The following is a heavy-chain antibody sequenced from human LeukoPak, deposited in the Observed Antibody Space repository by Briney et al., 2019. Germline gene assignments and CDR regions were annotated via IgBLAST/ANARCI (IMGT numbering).Heavy chain of an antibody. D-gene: IGHD3-16*01. J-gene: IGHJ4*02. V-gene: IGHV4-34*01. CDR2: IKHSGST. Sequence: SSETLSLTCAVYGGSFSGYYWSWIRQPPGKGLEWTGEIKHSGSTNYNPSLKSRVTISVDTSKNQFSLKLSSVTAADTAVYYCTRRGRDYWGQGTLVTVSS. CDR1: GGSFSGYY. CDR3: TRRGRDY.